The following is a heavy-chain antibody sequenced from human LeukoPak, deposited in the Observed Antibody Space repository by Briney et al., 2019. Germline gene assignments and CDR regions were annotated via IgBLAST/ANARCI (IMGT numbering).Heavy chain of an antibody. CDR2: ISAYNGNT. D-gene: IGHD3-10*01. Sequence: GASVKVSCKASGYTFTSYGISWVRQAPGQGLEWMGWISAYNGNTNYAQKLQGRVTMTTDTSTSTAYMELRSLRSDDTAVYYCARSRGYYYGSGSYYKLPYYFDYRGQGTLVTVSS. CDR3: ARSRGYYYGSGSYYKLPYYFDY. V-gene: IGHV1-18*01. CDR1: GYTFTSYG. J-gene: IGHJ4*02.